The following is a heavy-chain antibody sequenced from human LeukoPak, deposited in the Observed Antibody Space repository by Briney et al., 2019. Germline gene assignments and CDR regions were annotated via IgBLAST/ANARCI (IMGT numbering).Heavy chain of an antibody. CDR2: IAYDGSNK. Sequence: PGRSLRLSCAASGFIFDTYGTLWVRQAPGKGLEWVAVIAYDGSNKVYADSVKGRFTISRDNSKNTLYLQMNSLRGEDTAVYYCAKEKAIATINYGLDVWGQGTTVTVSS. D-gene: IGHD1-1*01. CDR3: AKEKAIATINYGLDV. J-gene: IGHJ6*02. CDR1: GFIFDTYG. V-gene: IGHV3-30*18.